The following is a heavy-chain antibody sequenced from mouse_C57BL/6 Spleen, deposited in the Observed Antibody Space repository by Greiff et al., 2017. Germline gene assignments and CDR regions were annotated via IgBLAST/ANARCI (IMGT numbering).Heavy chain of an antibody. CDR2: INPSNGGT. CDR1: GYTFTSYW. V-gene: IGHV1-53*01. CDR3: ARATAQAEDWFAY. D-gene: IGHD3-2*02. Sequence: QVQLQQPGTELVKPGASVKLSCKASGYTFTSYWMHWVKQRPGQGLEWIGNINPSNGGTNYNEKFKSKATLTVDKSSSTAYMQLSSLTSEDAAVYYCARATAQAEDWFAYWGQGTLVTVSA. J-gene: IGHJ3*01.